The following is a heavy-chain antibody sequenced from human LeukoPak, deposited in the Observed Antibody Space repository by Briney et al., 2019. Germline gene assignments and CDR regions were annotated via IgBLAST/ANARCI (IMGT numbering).Heavy chain of an antibody. CDR3: ARDRPYFDY. V-gene: IGHV3-23*01. J-gene: IGHJ4*02. Sequence: AGSLSLSCSASGFTFSSSARSWVRQAPGKGLEWVSAIGTSGDRTFYADSVKGRFTISRENSKTTLYLQMNSLRAEDTAVYYCARDRPYFDYWGQGTLVTVSS. CDR1: GFTFSSSA. CDR2: IGTSGDRT.